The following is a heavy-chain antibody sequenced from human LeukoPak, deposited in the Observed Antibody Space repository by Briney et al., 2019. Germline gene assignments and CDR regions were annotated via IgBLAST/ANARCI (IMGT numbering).Heavy chain of an antibody. V-gene: IGHV3-23*01. CDR1: GFTFSSYG. J-gene: IGHJ4*02. CDR2: ISGSGGRT. Sequence: GGSLRLSCGASGFTFSSYGMSWVRQTPGKGLEWVSGISGSGGRTYYADSVKGRFTISRDNSKNAVYLQMNSLRAEDTAIYYCARGDPIYDFWSGGDYWGQGSLVTVSS. CDR3: ARGDPIYDFWSGGDY. D-gene: IGHD3-3*01.